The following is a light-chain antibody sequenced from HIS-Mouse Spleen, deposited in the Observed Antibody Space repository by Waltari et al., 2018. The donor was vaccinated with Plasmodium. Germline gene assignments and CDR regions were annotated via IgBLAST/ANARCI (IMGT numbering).Light chain of an antibody. Sequence: EIVMTQSPATLSVSPGDRATLSCRASQSVRSNLAWYQKKPGQAPRLLIYGASTRATGIPAKFRGSGSGTEFTLTISSLQSEDFAVYYCQQYNNWSFTFGPGTKVDIK. V-gene: IGKV3-15*01. CDR1: QSVRSN. CDR2: GAS. CDR3: QQYNNWSFT. J-gene: IGKJ3*01.